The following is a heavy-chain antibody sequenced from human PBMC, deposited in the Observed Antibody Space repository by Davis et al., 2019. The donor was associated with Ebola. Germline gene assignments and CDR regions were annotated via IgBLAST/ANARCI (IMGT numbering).Heavy chain of an antibody. D-gene: IGHD2-21*01. Sequence: ASVKVSCKASGYTFTGYYMHWVRQAPGQGLEWMGWINPNSGGTNYAQKFQGWVTMTRDTSISTAYMELSRLRSEDTAVYYCARDLAYCGGDCLPWGQGTLVTVSS. J-gene: IGHJ4*02. CDR3: ARDLAYCGGDCLP. V-gene: IGHV1-2*04. CDR2: INPNSGGT. CDR1: GYTFTGYY.